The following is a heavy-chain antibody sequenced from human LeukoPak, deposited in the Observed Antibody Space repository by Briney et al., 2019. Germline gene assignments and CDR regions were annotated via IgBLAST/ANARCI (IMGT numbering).Heavy chain of an antibody. CDR2: ISPSGGST. CDR1: GYTFTSNY. J-gene: IGHJ3*02. V-gene: IGHV1-46*01. CDR3: ATGGYLNDAFDI. D-gene: IGHD5-12*01. Sequence: ASVKVSCKAFGYTFTSNYMHWVRQAPGQGPEWMGVISPSGGSTTYAQKFQGRVTLTRDMSTSTDYLELSSLRSEDTAVYYCATGGYLNDAFDIWGQGTMVTVSS.